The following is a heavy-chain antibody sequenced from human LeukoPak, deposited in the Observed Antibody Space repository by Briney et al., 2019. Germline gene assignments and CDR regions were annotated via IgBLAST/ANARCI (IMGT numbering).Heavy chain of an antibody. Sequence: ASVKVSCKASGGTFSSYAISWVRQATGQGLEWMGWMNLYTGNTAYAQKFQGRVTITRDTSITTAYMELSSLRSEDTAVYYCARARVTGDYYYYYMDIWGKGTTVIVSS. V-gene: IGHV1-8*03. D-gene: IGHD1-20*01. CDR3: ARARVTGDYYYYYMDI. J-gene: IGHJ6*03. CDR2: MNLYTGNT. CDR1: GGTFSSYA.